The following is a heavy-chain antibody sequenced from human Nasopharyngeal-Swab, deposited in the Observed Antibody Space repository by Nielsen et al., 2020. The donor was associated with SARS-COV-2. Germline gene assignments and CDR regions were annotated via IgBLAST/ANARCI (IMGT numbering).Heavy chain of an antibody. Sequence: GESLKISCAASGFTFSSYWMTWVRQAPGKGLEWVANIKHDGSAKYYADSVKGRFTISRDNAKSSLHLQMNSLRAEDTAVYYCARHYDFWSGYYNSHFYGMDVWGQGTTVTVS. CDR3: ARHYDFWSGYYNSHFYGMDV. V-gene: IGHV3-7*01. CDR1: GFTFSSYW. CDR2: IKHDGSAK. J-gene: IGHJ6*02. D-gene: IGHD3-3*01.